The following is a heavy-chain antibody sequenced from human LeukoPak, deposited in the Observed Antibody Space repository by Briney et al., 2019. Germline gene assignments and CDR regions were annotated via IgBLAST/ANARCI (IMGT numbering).Heavy chain of an antibody. CDR2: IYSDGST. V-gene: IGHV3-53*01. CDR1: GLTVSSNY. CDR3: ARELREHGVFDI. D-gene: IGHD1-26*01. Sequence: GGSLRLSCAASGLTVSSNYMSWVRQAPGKGLEWASEIYSDGSTYYAASVKGRFSISRDNSKNTVYLQMNSLRAEDTAVYYCARELREHGVFDIWGQGTMVTVSS. J-gene: IGHJ3*02.